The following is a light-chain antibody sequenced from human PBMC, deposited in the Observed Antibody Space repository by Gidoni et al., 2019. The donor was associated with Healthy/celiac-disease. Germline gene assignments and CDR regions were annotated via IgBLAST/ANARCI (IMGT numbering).Light chain of an antibody. CDR1: QSISSW. Sequence: DIQMTQSPPTLSASVGDRVTITCRASQSISSWLAWYQQKPGKAPKLLIYKASSLESGVPSRFSGSGSGTEFTLTISSRQPDDFATYYCQQYNSYSWTFGQXTKVEIK. V-gene: IGKV1-5*03. CDR2: KAS. CDR3: QQYNSYSWT. J-gene: IGKJ1*01.